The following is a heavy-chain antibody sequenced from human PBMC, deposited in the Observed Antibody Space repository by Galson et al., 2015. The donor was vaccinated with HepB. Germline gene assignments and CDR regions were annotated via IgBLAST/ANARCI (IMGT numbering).Heavy chain of an antibody. J-gene: IGHJ4*02. Sequence: SVKVSCKASGDTFSSYAISWVRQAPGQGLEWMGGIIAIYGTANYSQKFQGRVTITADKSTSTAYMELSSLRSEDTAVYYCVGTAGNTFDYWGQGTLVTVSS. CDR2: IIAIYGTA. CDR3: VGTAGNTFDY. D-gene: IGHD3-10*01. CDR1: GDTFSSYA. V-gene: IGHV1-69*06.